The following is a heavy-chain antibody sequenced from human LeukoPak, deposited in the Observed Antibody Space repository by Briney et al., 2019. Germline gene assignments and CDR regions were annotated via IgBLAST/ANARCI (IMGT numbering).Heavy chain of an antibody. CDR3: ASQYYYDSSGYYINY. V-gene: IGHV4-39*01. D-gene: IGHD3-22*01. J-gene: IGHJ4*02. CDR1: GGSISSSSYY. CDR2: IYYSGST. Sequence: SETLSLTCTVSGGSISSSSYYWGWIRQPPGKGLEWIGSIYYSGSTYYNPSLKSRVTISVDTSKNQFSLKLSSVTAADTAVYYCASQYYYDSSGYYINYWGQGTLVTVSS.